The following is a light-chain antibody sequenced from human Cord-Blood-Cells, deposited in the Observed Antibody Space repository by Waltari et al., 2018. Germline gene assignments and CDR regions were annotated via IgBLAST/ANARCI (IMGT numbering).Light chain of an antibody. CDR1: KLGDKY. V-gene: IGLV3-1*01. J-gene: IGLJ2*01. CDR2: QDS. CDR3: QAWDSSTVV. Sequence: SYELTQPTSVHVSPGQTASITCSGDKLGDKYACWYQQQPGQSPVLLIYQDSKRPSGIPERFSGSNSGNTATLTISGTQAMDEADYYCQAWDSSTVVFGGGTKLTVL.